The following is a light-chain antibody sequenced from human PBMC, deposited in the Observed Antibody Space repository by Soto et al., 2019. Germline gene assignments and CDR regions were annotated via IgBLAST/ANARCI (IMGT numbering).Light chain of an antibody. J-gene: IGLJ1*01. Sequence: SVLTQPASVSGSPGQSIAISCTGTRSDVGAYNYVSWYQQHPGXXXXXXXSEVTNRPSGVSDRFSGSKSGNTASLTISGLQAEDEADYYCSSFTSRFTFVFGTGTKVTVL. CDR2: EVT. CDR3: SSFTSRFTFV. CDR1: RSDVGAYNY. V-gene: IGLV2-14*01.